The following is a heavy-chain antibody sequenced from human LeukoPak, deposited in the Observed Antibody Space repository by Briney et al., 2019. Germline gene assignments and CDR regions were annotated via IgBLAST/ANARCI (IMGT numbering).Heavy chain of an antibody. D-gene: IGHD2-15*01. V-gene: IGHV1-69*13. J-gene: IGHJ4*02. CDR2: IIPIFGTA. CDR3: ARVGYCSGGSCQGLFDY. Sequence: SVKVSCKASGGTFSSYAISWVRQAPGQGLEWMGGIIPIFGTANYAQKFQGRVTITADESTSTAYMELSSLRSEDTAVYYCARVGYCSGGSCQGLFDYWGQGTLVTVS. CDR1: GGTFSSYA.